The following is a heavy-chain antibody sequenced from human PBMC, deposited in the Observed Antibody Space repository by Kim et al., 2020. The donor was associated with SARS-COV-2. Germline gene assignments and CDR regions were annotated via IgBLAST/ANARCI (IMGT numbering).Heavy chain of an antibody. J-gene: IGHJ4*02. V-gene: IGHV1-3*04. CDR2: INTNSGDT. Sequence: ASVKVSCKVSGYTLTNYPMHWMRQAPGQRLEWMGWINTNSGDTKYSQKIQGRATISRDTSASTAYMELNSLTSEDTALYYCASRPGIVAAGFDFWGQGTLVTVSS. CDR1: GYTLTNYP. D-gene: IGHD6-13*01. CDR3: ASRPGIVAAGFDF.